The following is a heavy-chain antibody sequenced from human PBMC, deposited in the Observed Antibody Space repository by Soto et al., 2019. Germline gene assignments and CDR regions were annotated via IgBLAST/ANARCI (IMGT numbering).Heavy chain of an antibody. D-gene: IGHD4-17*01. CDR1: GFMFGSYW. CDR2: IKRDGSEK. CDR3: ARVRANDYEIDY. Sequence: EAQLVESGGGLVQPGGSLRLSCAASGFMFGSYWMTWVRHAPGKGLEWVANIKRDGSEKFYVDSVKGRFTISRDNADNSLFLHMNSLRAEDTAIYYCARVRANDYEIDYWGQGALVTVS. V-gene: IGHV3-7*03. J-gene: IGHJ4*02.